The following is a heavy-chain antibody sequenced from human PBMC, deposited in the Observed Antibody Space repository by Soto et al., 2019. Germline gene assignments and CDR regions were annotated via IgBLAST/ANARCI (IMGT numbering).Heavy chain of an antibody. CDR1: GFTFSSYA. D-gene: IGHD6-13*01. CDR2: ISGSGGST. V-gene: IGHV3-23*01. Sequence: EVQLLESGGGLVQPGGSLRLSCAASGFTFSSYAMSWVRQAPGKGLEWVSAISGSGGSTYYAASVKGRFTIYRDNSKNTLYLQMNSLRATDTAVYYCAYSSTPFDSWGQGTLVTVSS. J-gene: IGHJ4*02. CDR3: AYSSTPFDS.